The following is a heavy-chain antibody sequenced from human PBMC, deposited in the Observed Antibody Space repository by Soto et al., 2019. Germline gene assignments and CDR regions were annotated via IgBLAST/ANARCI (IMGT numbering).Heavy chain of an antibody. Sequence: SETLSLTCTVSGGSISSYYWSWIRQPPGKGLEWIGYIYYSGSTNYNPSLKSRVTISVDTSKNQFSLKLSSVTAADTAVYYCARRAYYYDSSGYYHPTFDYWGQGTLVTVSS. V-gene: IGHV4-59*01. CDR1: GGSISSYY. D-gene: IGHD3-22*01. CDR3: ARRAYYYDSSGYYHPTFDY. CDR2: IYYSGST. J-gene: IGHJ4*02.